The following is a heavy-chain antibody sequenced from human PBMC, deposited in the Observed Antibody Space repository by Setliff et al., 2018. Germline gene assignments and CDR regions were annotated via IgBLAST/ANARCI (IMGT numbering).Heavy chain of an antibody. D-gene: IGHD4-17*01. CDR2: ISSSSSYI. CDR1: GFTFSRYN. CDR3: ARYRGMATLTSQYYYYIDV. Sequence: GGSLRLSCALSGFTFSRYNMNWVRQAPGKGLEWVSSISSSSSYIYYADSVEGRFTISRDNAKNSLYLQMNSLRVEDMAVYYCARYRGMATLTSQYYYYIDVWGKGTTVTVSS. V-gene: IGHV3-21*06. J-gene: IGHJ6*03.